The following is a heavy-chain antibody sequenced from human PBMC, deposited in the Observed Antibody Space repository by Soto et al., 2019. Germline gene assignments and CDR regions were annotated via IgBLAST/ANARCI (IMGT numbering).Heavy chain of an antibody. Sequence: SETLSLTCTVSGVSINTNNYYWGWVRQPPGKDLEWIGNIFYSGSTFYNPSLGSRLTISVDTSKNQFSLGLNSVTAADAAVYYCAGFVVPASRNTGFDYWGQGTLVAVSS. CDR1: GVSINTNNYY. V-gene: IGHV4-39*01. CDR2: IFYSGST. J-gene: IGHJ4*02. D-gene: IGHD2-15*01. CDR3: AGFVVPASRNTGFDY.